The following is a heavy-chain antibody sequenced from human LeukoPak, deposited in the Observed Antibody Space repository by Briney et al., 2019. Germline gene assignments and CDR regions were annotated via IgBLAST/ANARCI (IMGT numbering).Heavy chain of an antibody. CDR3: ARSTRLPPDAFDI. V-gene: IGHV3-23*01. CDR2: ISSSGGST. D-gene: IGHD6-25*01. CDR1: GFTFSTYA. Sequence: GGSLRLSCAASGFTFSTYAMGWVRQAPGKGLEWVSAISSSGGSTYYADSVKGRFTISRDNSKNTLYLQMSSLRAEDTAVYYCARSTRLPPDAFDIWGQGTMVPVSS. J-gene: IGHJ3*02.